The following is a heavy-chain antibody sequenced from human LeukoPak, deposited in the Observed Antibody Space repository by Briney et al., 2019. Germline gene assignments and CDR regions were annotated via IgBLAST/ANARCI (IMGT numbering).Heavy chain of an antibody. V-gene: IGHV4-38-2*02. CDR3: ARRGLANDY. D-gene: IGHD3-10*01. Sequence: SETLSLTCTVSGYSISSGYYWGWIRQPPGKGLEWIGSIYHSGSTNYNPSLKSRVTISVDTSKNQFSLKLSSVTAADTAVYYCARRGLANDYWGQGTLVTVSS. CDR1: GYSISSGYY. J-gene: IGHJ4*02. CDR2: IYHSGST.